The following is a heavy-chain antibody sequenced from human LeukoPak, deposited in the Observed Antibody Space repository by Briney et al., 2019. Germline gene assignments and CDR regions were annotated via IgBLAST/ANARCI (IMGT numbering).Heavy chain of an antibody. D-gene: IGHD3-22*01. Sequence: GGSLRLSCAASGFTFSSYSMNWVRQAPGKGLEWGSYISGSSSTIYYADPVKGRFTISRDNGKNTLYLQMNSLRAEDTAVYYCARGSTYYDSSGQVPFDYWGQGTLVTVSS. CDR3: ARGSTYYDSSGQVPFDY. V-gene: IGHV3-48*01. J-gene: IGHJ4*02. CDR2: ISGSSSTI. CDR1: GFTFSSYS.